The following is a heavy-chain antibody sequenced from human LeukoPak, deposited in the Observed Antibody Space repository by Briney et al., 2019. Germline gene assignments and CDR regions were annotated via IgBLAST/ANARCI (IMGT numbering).Heavy chain of an antibody. CDR3: AKVISGTLTGYIDY. CDR1: GFTFSSCA. D-gene: IGHD3-9*01. CDR2: ISSRGSNT. Sequence: GGSLRLSCAASGFTFSSCAMSWVRQAPGKGLEWVSDISSRGSNTYYADSVKGRFTISRDNSKNTLYLQMNSLRAEDTAVYYCAKVISGTLTGYIDYWGQGTLVTVSS. V-gene: IGHV3-23*01. J-gene: IGHJ4*02.